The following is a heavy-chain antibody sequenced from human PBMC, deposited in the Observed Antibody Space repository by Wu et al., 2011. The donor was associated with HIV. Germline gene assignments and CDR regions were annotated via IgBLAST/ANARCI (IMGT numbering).Heavy chain of an antibody. V-gene: IGHV1-69*05. J-gene: IGHJ2*01. CDR3: ARRSGRYFDN. CDR2: IDPMFDTP. D-gene: IGHD1-26*01. Sequence: QVQLAQSGAEVKKPGSSVKVSCRASGGTFSSNSLSWVRQAPGQGLEWMGGIDPMFDTPNNAQKFLGRVTISTDESTTTSYMELSSLRSEDTAVYYCARRSGRYFDNWGRGTLVTVSS. CDR1: GGTFSSNS.